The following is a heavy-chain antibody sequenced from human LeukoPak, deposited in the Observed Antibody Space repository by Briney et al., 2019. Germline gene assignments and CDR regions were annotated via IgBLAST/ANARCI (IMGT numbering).Heavy chain of an antibody. CDR2: INPSDGDR. D-gene: IGHD3-10*01. CDR1: GYTFTSYG. J-gene: IGHJ4*02. V-gene: IGHV1-46*01. CDR3: AKDGGSYSADY. Sequence: GASVKVSCKASGYTFTSYGISWVRQAPGQGLEWVGIINPSDGDRRNAQKFQGRVTMTRDTSTSTVYMELSSLRSEDTAVYYCAKDGGSYSADYWGQGTLVTVSS.